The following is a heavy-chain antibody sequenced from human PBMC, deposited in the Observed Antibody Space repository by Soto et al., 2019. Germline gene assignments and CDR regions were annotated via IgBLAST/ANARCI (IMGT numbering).Heavy chain of an antibody. J-gene: IGHJ4*02. Sequence: SETLSLTCTVSGGSVSSTTYYWGWIRQPPGKGLEWIGLIYYSGSTYYNPSLTSRVTISVDTSENQFSLNLSSVTAADTAVYYCARSGGLQHIDYWGQGTLVTVSS. D-gene: IGHD4-4*01. CDR1: GGSVSSTTYY. CDR3: ARSGGLQHIDY. CDR2: IYYSGST. V-gene: IGHV4-39*01.